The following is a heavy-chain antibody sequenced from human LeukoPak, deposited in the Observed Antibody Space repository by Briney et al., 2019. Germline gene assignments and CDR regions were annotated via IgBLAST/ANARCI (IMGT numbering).Heavy chain of an antibody. D-gene: IGHD3-22*01. V-gene: IGHV3-23*01. CDR3: AKLITMIVGV. Sequence: GGSLRLTCAASGFTFSSYAMSWVRQAPGKGLEWASAISGSGGSTYYADSVKGRFTISRDNSKNTLYLQMNSLRAEDTAVYYCAKLITMIVGVWGQGTLVTVSS. CDR1: GFTFSSYA. J-gene: IGHJ4*02. CDR2: ISGSGGST.